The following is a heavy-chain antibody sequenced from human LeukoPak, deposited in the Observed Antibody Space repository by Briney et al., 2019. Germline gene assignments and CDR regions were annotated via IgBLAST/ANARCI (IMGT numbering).Heavy chain of an antibody. V-gene: IGHV1-69*05. CDR3: ARGGGTIKDYFDY. J-gene: IGHJ4*02. CDR1: GYTFTSYY. Sequence: SVKVSCKASGYTFTSYYMHWVRQAPGQGLEWMGGIIPIFGTANYAQKFQGRVTITTDESTSTAYMELSSLRSEDTAVYYCARGGGTIKDYFDYWGQGTLVTVSS. D-gene: IGHD1-7*01. CDR2: IIPIFGTA.